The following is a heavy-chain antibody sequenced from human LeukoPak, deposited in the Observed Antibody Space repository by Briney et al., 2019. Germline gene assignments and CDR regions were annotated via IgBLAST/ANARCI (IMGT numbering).Heavy chain of an antibody. J-gene: IGHJ4*02. V-gene: IGHV3-7*01. CDR3: ARDTFRGDLDY. Sequence: GGSLRLSCEASEFIFSNYWMSWVRQAPGRGLEWVANIKEDGGDKYYVDSVKGRFTISRHNAKRSLYLQMSSLRAEDTAVYYCARDTFRGDLDYWGQGTLVTVSS. D-gene: IGHD2/OR15-2a*01. CDR1: EFIFSNYW. CDR2: IKEDGGDK.